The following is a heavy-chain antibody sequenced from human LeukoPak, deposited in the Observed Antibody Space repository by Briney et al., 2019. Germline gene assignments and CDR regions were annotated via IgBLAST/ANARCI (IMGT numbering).Heavy chain of an antibody. CDR1: GFTFSTYG. CDR2: TRNKAEGYTT. V-gene: IGHV3-72*01. J-gene: IGHJ6*02. CDR3: VRGAGIDRAYIYGLDV. D-gene: IGHD3-16*02. Sequence: GRSLRLSCAASGFTFSTYGLHWVRQAPGKGLEWVGRTRNKAEGYTTEYATSVKGRFIVSRDDSLNSVYLQMNSLNADDTAVYYCVRGAGIDRAYIYGLDVWGQGTTVTVSS.